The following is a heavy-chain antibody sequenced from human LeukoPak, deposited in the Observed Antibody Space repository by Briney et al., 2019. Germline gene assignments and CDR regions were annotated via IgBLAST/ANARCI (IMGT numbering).Heavy chain of an antibody. J-gene: IGHJ4*02. Sequence: GGSLRLSCTASGLTFSSAWMSWVRQAPGKGLEWIGHIRGKADGGTPDYAAPVKGNFTISRDDSKSTLFLQMDSLQIEDTAVYYCTTARRASSSLDYWGQGTLVTVSS. CDR3: TTARRASSSLDY. CDR1: GLTFSSAW. CDR2: IRGKADGGTP. V-gene: IGHV3-15*01. D-gene: IGHD5-24*01.